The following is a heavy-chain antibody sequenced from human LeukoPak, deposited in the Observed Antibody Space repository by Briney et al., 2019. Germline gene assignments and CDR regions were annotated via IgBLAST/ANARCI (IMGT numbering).Heavy chain of an antibody. CDR3: ARVGGYYFPSDY. CDR2: ISANSGSA. CDR1: GYTFGNHG. J-gene: IGHJ4*02. V-gene: IGHV1-18*01. Sequence: ASVKVSCKASGYTFGNHGISWVRQAPGQGLEWMGWISANSGSANYAQKFQGRVTMTTDTSTSTAYMDLRSLRSDDTAVYYCARVGGYYFPSDYWGQGTLVTVSS. D-gene: IGHD2-15*01.